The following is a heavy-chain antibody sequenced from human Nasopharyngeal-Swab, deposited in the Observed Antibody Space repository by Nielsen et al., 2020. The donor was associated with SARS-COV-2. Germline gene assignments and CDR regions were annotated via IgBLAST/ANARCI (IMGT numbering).Heavy chain of an antibody. CDR2: IYYSGST. D-gene: IGHD3-22*01. CDR1: GGSISSYY. J-gene: IGHJ3*02. V-gene: IGHV4-59*01. CDR3: ASARPGPTSYYDSSGYHDAFDI. Sequence: SETLSLTCTVSGGSISSYYWSWIRQPPGKGLEWIGYIYYSGSTNYNPSLKSRVTISVDTSKNQFSLKLSSVTAADTAVYYCASARPGPTSYYDSSGYHDAFDIWGQGTMVTVSS.